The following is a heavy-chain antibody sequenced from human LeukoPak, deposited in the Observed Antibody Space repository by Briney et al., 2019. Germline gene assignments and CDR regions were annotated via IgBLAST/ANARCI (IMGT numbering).Heavy chain of an antibody. CDR2: ISGSGDRT. D-gene: IGHD2-8*02. CDR3: AKDLRNIRTLVDLQMI. Sequence: GGSLRLSCIASGFTFSNYGMSWVRQAPGKGLEWFSIISGSGDRTLHADSVKGRFTVSRDNSKNTVYLQMNSLRAEDTAVYYCAKDLRNIRTLVDLQMIWGQGTLVIVSS. J-gene: IGHJ3*02. V-gene: IGHV3-23*01. CDR1: GFTFSNYG.